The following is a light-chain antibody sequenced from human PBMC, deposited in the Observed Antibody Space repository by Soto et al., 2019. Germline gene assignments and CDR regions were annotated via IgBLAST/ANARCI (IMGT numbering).Light chain of an antibody. CDR3: PQSYTTPWT. V-gene: IGKV1-39*01. J-gene: IGKJ1*01. Sequence: DIQLTQSPSSLSASVGDRVTITCRASQNINNYLIWFQHKPGKAPKLLIYAASILQSGVPSRFSGPGSGTDFTLTISSLQPEDCATYACPQSYTTPWTFGQGTKVEI. CDR2: AAS. CDR1: QNINNY.